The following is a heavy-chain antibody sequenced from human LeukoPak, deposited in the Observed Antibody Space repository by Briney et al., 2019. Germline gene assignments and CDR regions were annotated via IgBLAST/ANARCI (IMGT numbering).Heavy chain of an antibody. J-gene: IGHJ4*02. Sequence: QPGGSLRLSCAASGFTFSSYAMSWVRQAPGKGLEWVSGISGSGGSTYYADSVKGRFTISRDNSKNTLYLQMNSLRAEDTAVYYCAKGRGLSVGAAGLLDYWGQGTLVTVSS. CDR2: ISGSGGST. D-gene: IGHD6-13*01. CDR3: AKGRGLSVGAAGLLDY. CDR1: GFTFSSYA. V-gene: IGHV3-23*01.